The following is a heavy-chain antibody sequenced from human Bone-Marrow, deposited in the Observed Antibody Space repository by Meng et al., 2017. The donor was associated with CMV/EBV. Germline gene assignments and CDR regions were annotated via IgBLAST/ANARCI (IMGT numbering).Heavy chain of an antibody. D-gene: IGHD1-26*01. CDR3: ARDGEESGSYYGYFDY. J-gene: IGHJ4*02. CDR1: GFTFSSYW. Sequence: ESLKISCAASGFTFSSYWMHWARQAPGKGLVWVSRINSDGSSTSYADSVKGRFTISRDNAKNTLYLQMNSLRAEDTAVYYCARDGEESGSYYGYFDYWGQGTLVTVSS. V-gene: IGHV3-74*01. CDR2: INSDGSST.